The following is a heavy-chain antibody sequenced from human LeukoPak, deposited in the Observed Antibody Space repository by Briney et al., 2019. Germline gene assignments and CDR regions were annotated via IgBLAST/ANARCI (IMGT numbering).Heavy chain of an antibody. V-gene: IGHV3-7*01. Sequence: PGGSLRLSCAASGFTFSSYWMSWVRQAPGKGLEWVANIKQDGSEKYYVDSVKGRFTISRDNAKNSLYLQMNSLRAEDTAVYYCARDLTPVAAAGTPYWYFDLWGRGTLVTVSS. CDR1: GFTFSSYW. CDR2: IKQDGSEK. D-gene: IGHD6-13*01. CDR3: ARDLTPVAAAGTPYWYFDL. J-gene: IGHJ2*01.